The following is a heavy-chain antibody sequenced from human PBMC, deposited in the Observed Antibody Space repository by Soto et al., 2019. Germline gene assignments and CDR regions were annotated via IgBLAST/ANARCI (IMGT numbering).Heavy chain of an antibody. J-gene: IGHJ5*02. Sequence: EVQLVESGGGVVQPGRSLRLSCTGSGFTFDDYAMYWVRQRPGAGLEWVAGISWSSGNIAHADSVKGRFTVSRDNDMSSLYLQMNSLRVEDTAMYYCARGGSWALTAAAGRTNWFDPWGQGTLVIVSS. CDR3: ARGGSWALTAAAGRTNWFDP. D-gene: IGHD6-13*01. V-gene: IGHV3-9*01. CDR1: GFTFDDYA. CDR2: ISWSSGNI.